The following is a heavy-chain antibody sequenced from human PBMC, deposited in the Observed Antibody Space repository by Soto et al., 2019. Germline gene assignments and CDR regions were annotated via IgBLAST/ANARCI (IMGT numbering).Heavy chain of an antibody. CDR2: IYFNGNT. CDR1: AASFSKYY. CDR3: ASSKYDVVAGSVWFDP. J-gene: IGHJ5*02. Sequence: LSLTCTVSAASFSKYYWGWIRQPPGKGLEWIGYIYFNGNTNYNPSLKRRVTISLDHSRNQFSLRLNSVTAADTAVYFCASSKYDVVAGSVWFDPWGQGTLVTVSS. D-gene: IGHD2-21*01. V-gene: IGHV4-59*12.